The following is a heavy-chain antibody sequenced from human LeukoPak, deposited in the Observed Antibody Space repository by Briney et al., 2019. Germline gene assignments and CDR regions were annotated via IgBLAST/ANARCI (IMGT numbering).Heavy chain of an antibody. D-gene: IGHD2-2*01. Sequence: SETLSLTCTVSGGSVSSGSYYWSWIRQPPGKGLEWIGYIYHSGSTYYNPSLKSRVTISVDRSKNQFSLKLSSVTAADTAVYYCARTLGYCSSTSCYVGWFDPWGQGTLVTVSS. CDR3: ARTLGYCSSTSCYVGWFDP. CDR1: GGSVSSGSYY. V-gene: IGHV4-30-2*01. CDR2: IYHSGST. J-gene: IGHJ5*02.